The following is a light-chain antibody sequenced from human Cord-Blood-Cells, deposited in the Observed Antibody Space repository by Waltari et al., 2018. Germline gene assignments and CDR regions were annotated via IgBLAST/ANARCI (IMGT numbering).Light chain of an antibody. CDR1: RSHVVGYNY. J-gene: IGLJ3*02. CDR2: DVS. CDR3: SSYTSSSSWV. Sequence: QSALPQPASVSGSPGQSITLSCTGTRSHVVGYNYVLWYQPHPGKAPKLMIYDVSNRPAGVSNRFSGSKSGNTASLTISGLQAEDEADYYCSSYTSSSSWVFGGGTKLTVL. V-gene: IGLV2-14*01.